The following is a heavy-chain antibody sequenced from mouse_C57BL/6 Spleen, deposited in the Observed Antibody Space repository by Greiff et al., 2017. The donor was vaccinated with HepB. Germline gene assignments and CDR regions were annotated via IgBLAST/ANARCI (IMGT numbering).Heavy chain of an antibody. J-gene: IGHJ3*01. Sequence: DVMLVESGGGLVKPGGSLKLSCAASGFTFSSYTMSWVRQTPEKRLEWVATISGGGGNTYYPDSVKGRFTISRDNAKNTLYLQMSSLRSEDTALYYCARHGYGSSPAWFAYWGQGTLVTVSA. CDR2: ISGGGGNT. V-gene: IGHV5-9*01. CDR3: ARHGYGSSPAWFAY. D-gene: IGHD1-1*01. CDR1: GFTFSSYT.